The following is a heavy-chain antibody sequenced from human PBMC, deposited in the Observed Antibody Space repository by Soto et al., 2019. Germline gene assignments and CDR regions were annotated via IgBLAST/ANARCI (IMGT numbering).Heavy chain of an antibody. CDR3: ARDPADYYGMDV. V-gene: IGHV3-33*01. CDR2: IWYDESNK. J-gene: IGHJ6*02. Sequence: QVQLVESGGGVVQPGRSLRLSCAASGFTFSSYGMHWVRQAPGKGLEWVAVIWYDESNKYYADSVKGRFTISRDNSKNTLYLQMNSLRAEDTAVYYCARDPADYYGMDVWGQGTTVTVSS. CDR1: GFTFSSYG.